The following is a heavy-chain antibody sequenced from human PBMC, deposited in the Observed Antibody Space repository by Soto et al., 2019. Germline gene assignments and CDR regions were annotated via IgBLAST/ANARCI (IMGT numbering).Heavy chain of an antibody. CDR3: AKDSLRYSGSYYGGPNDY. D-gene: IGHD1-26*01. V-gene: IGHV3-9*01. CDR2: VSWNSGSI. J-gene: IGHJ4*02. Sequence: GGFLRLSCAASGFTFDDYGMSWARQAPGKGLEWVSGVSWNSGSIGYADSVKGRFTISRDNAKNSLYLQMNSLRAEDTALYYCAKDSLRYSGSYYGGPNDYWGQGTLVPVSS. CDR1: GFTFDDYG.